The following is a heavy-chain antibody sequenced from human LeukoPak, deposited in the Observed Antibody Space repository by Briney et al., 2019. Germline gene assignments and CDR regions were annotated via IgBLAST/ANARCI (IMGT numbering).Heavy chain of an antibody. V-gene: IGHV4-59*01. D-gene: IGHD3-10*01. Sequence: PSVTLSLTCTVSGGSISSYYWSWIRQPPGKGLEWIGYIHYSGSTNYNPSLKSRVTISVDTSKNQFSLKLSSVTAADTAVYYCARGTLLWFGGDAFDIWGQGTMVTVSS. CDR2: IHYSGST. CDR1: GGSISSYY. J-gene: IGHJ3*02. CDR3: ARGTLLWFGGDAFDI.